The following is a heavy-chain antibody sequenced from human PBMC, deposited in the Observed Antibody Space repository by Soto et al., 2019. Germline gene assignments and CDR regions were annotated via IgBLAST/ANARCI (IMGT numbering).Heavy chain of an antibody. CDR3: ARDNTMIVVLKIVAFDI. Sequence: SVKVSCKASGYTFTSYGISWVRQAPGQGLEWMGWISAYNGNTNYAQKLQGRVTMTTDTSTSTAYMELRSLRSDDTAVYYCARDNTMIVVLKIVAFDIWGKGKMVTV. CDR1: GYTFTSYG. V-gene: IGHV1-18*01. D-gene: IGHD3-22*01. CDR2: ISAYNGNT. J-gene: IGHJ3*02.